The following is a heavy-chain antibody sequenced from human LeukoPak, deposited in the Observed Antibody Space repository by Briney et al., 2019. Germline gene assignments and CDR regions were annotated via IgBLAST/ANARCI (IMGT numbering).Heavy chain of an antibody. J-gene: IGHJ4*02. Sequence: ASAQVSYKASGYTSTSYYMHWVRQAPGKGLERMGGFDPEDGETIYGQKFQDIVTMTQHTSTDTAYMELNSLRSEDTAVYYCATVRTDSSGYYYFDYWGQGTLVTVSP. V-gene: IGHV1-24*01. D-gene: IGHD3-22*01. CDR1: GYTSTSYY. CDR2: FDPEDGET. CDR3: ATVRTDSSGYYYFDY.